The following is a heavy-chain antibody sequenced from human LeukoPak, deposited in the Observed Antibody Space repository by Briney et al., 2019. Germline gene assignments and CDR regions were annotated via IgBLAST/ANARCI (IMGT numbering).Heavy chain of an antibody. CDR2: IYYSGST. V-gene: IGHV4-59*01. CDR1: GGSISSYY. Sequence: SETLSLTCTVSGGSISSYYWSWIRQPPGKGLEGIGYIYYSGSTNYNPSLKSRVTISVDTSKNQFSLKLSSVTAADTAMYYCARVVAAAGLSYYYYYYGMDVWGQGTTVTVSS. CDR3: ARVVAAAGLSYYYYYYGMDV. D-gene: IGHD6-13*01. J-gene: IGHJ6*02.